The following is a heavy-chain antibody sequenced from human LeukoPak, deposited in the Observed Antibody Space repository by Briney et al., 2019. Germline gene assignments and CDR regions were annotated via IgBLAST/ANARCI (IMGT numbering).Heavy chain of an antibody. CDR3: ARTREQWQVLDY. J-gene: IGHJ4*02. D-gene: IGHD6-19*01. Sequence: GGSLRLSCAASGSTFSSYSMNWVRQAPGKGLEWVSYIGTSSSTIYYADSVKGRFTISRDNSKNMVYLQMNSLRAEDTAVYYCARTREQWQVLDYWGQGTLVTVSS. CDR2: IGTSSSTI. CDR1: GSTFSSYS. V-gene: IGHV3-48*01.